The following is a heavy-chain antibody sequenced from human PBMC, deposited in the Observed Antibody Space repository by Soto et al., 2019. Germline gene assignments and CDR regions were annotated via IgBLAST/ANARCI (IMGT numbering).Heavy chain of an antibody. J-gene: IGHJ4*02. CDR2: AFHTGGT. V-gene: IGHV4-4*02. D-gene: IGHD3-10*01. CDR3: ARKEYGSGHFEF. Sequence: SETLSLTCAVSGGSISSINWWNWVRQAPGKGLEWIGEAFHTGGTNYNPSLKSRLTMSIDKSKNSFSLSLSSVTVADTAVYYCARKEYGSGHFEFWGQGIQVTVS. CDR1: GGSISSINW.